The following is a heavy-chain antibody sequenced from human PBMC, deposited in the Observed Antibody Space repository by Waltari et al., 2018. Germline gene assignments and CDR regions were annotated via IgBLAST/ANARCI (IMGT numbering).Heavy chain of an antibody. CDR2: VHHSGKT. D-gene: IGHD2-2*01. CDR1: SDSISGTYC. V-gene: IGHV4-4*02. Sequence: QVQLQESGQGLVKPSGTLSLTCAVSSDSISGTYCGSWVRQSPEKGLEWIGQVHHSGKTHYNPSLQSRVTISVDKPKNQFSLNLNSVTAADTAVYYCAGDRAIGLFFDYWGRGTLVTVSS. J-gene: IGHJ4*02. CDR3: AGDRAIGLFFDY.